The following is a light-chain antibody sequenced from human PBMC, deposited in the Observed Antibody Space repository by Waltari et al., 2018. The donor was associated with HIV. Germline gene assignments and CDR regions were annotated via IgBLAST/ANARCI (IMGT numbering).Light chain of an antibody. V-gene: IGLV3-1*01. CDR2: QDS. Sequence: SSELTQPPSVSVSPRLTASITCPGDQLGDKYACWYQQKPGQSPVLVIYQDSKRPSGIPERFSGSNSGNTATLTISGTQAMDEADYYCQAWDSSTACYVFGTGTKVTVL. J-gene: IGLJ1*01. CDR1: QLGDKY. CDR3: QAWDSSTACYV.